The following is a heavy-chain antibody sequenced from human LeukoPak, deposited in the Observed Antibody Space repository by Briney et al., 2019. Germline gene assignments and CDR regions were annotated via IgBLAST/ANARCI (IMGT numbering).Heavy chain of an antibody. D-gene: IGHD1-26*01. Sequence: SETLSLTCAVSGGSISSSNWWSWVRQPPGKGLEWIGEIYHSGSTNYNPSLKSRVTISVDKSKNQFSLKLSSVTAADTAVYYCATLPGPQVGATSWGQGTLVTVSS. J-gene: IGHJ4*02. CDR3: ATLPGPQVGATS. V-gene: IGHV4-4*02. CDR1: GGSISSSNW. CDR2: IYHSGST.